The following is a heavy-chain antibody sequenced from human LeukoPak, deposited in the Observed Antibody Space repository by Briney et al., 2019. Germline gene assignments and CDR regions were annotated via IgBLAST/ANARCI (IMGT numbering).Heavy chain of an antibody. J-gene: IGHJ6*02. CDR3: VRVNVLLPDYYGMDV. CDR1: GYTFTNYD. V-gene: IGHV1-8*01. D-gene: IGHD2-15*01. Sequence: ASVTVSCKASGYTFTNYDINWVRQATGQGLEWVGWMNTNSGKTGYVQSFQGRVTMTRDTSTSTAYMELSSLRSEDTAVYYCVRVNVLLPDYYGMDVWGQGTAVTVSS. CDR2: MNTNSGKT.